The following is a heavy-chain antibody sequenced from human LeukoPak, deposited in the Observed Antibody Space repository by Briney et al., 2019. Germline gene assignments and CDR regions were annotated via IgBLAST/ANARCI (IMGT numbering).Heavy chain of an antibody. J-gene: IGHJ5*02. CDR2: IYHRGTT. CDR3: ARGGGWFDP. V-gene: IGHV4-30-4*07. CDR1: GVAISRGGYA. Sequence: PSETLSLTCAVSGVAISRGGYAWNWIRQPPGKGLEWIAYIYHRGTTYYNPSLKSRATISVDTSKNQFSLKLSSVTAADTAVYYCARGGGWFDPWGQGTLVTVSS.